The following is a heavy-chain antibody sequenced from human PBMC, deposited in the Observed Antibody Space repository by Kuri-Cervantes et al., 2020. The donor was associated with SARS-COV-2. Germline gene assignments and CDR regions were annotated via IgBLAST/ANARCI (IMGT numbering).Heavy chain of an antibody. CDR2: VVWNGSRT. CDR3: AKDWGYCSSTSCYDNWFDP. Sequence: GGSLRLSCAASGFTFSNSDMNWVRQAPGKGLEWVSGVVWNGSRTHYADSVKGRFIISRDNSRNFLYQQMNSLRAEDTAVYYCAKDWGYCSSTSCYDNWFDPWGQGTLVTVSS. CDR1: GFTFSNSD. V-gene: IGHV3-19*01. D-gene: IGHD2-2*01. J-gene: IGHJ5*02.